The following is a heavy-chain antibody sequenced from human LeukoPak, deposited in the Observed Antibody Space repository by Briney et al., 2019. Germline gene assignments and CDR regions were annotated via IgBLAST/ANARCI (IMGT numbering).Heavy chain of an antibody. Sequence: GASVKVSCKASGYTFTGYYMHWVRQAPGQGLEWMGWINPNSGGTNYAQKFQGRVTMTRDTSISTVYMELSRLRSDDTAVYYCARVFPGEQWLVQSRGAFDIWGQGTMVTVSS. J-gene: IGHJ3*02. D-gene: IGHD6-19*01. V-gene: IGHV1-2*02. CDR3: ARVFPGEQWLVQSRGAFDI. CDR2: INPNSGGT. CDR1: GYTFTGYY.